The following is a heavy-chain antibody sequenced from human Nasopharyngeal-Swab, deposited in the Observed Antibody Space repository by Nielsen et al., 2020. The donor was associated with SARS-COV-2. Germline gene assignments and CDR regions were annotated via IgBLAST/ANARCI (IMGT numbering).Heavy chain of an antibody. CDR2: ISGYNGKT. CDR1: GYTFTTYG. J-gene: IGHJ5*02. CDR3: AKDGVAARPDWFDP. V-gene: IGHV1-18*04. Sequence: SVKVSCKASGYTFTTYGITWLRQAPGQRLEWMGWISGYNGKTNYAQNLRGRVTMTTDTSTSTAYMELRSLRSDDTAVYYCAKDGVAARPDWFDPWGQGTLVTVSS. D-gene: IGHD6-6*01.